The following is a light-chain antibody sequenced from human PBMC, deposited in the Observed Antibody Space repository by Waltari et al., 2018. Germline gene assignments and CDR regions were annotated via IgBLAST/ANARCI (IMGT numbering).Light chain of an antibody. J-gene: IGKJ1*01. CDR1: QTVSSSY. Sequence: ELVLTQSPGTLSLSPGERATLPCRASQTVSSSYLAWYQQKPGQAPRLLIYGASSRATGIPDRFSGSGSGTDFTLTISRLEPEDFAVYYCQQYGSSPPRTFGQGTKVEIK. CDR2: GAS. V-gene: IGKV3-20*01. CDR3: QQYGSSPPRT.